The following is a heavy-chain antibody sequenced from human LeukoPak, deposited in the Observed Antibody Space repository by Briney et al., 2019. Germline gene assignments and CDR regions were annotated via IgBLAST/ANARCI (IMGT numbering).Heavy chain of an antibody. CDR3: AKQSRYSSGWYDD. D-gene: IGHD6-19*01. Sequence: GGSLRLSCAASRFTFNAYAMSWVRQAPGKGLEWVSDISGGGGNTYYADSVKGRFTISRDNSKNTLYLQMNSLRAEDTAVYYCAKQSRYSSGWYDDWGQGTLVTVSP. J-gene: IGHJ4*02. V-gene: IGHV3-23*01. CDR2: ISGGGGNT. CDR1: RFTFNAYA.